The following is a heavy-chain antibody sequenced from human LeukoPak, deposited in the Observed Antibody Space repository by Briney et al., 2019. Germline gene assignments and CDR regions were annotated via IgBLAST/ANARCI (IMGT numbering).Heavy chain of an antibody. CDR1: GFPVNKYE. CDR2: ISYDGSNK. CDR3: AKDEGYSSSWPAY. D-gene: IGHD6-13*01. V-gene: IGHV3-30*18. J-gene: IGHJ4*02. Sequence: GGSLRLSCAASGFPVNKYEMHWVRQAPGKGLEWVAVISYDGSNKYYADSVKGRFTISRDNSKNTLYLQMNSLRAEDTAVYYCAKDEGYSSSWPAYWGQGTLVTVSS.